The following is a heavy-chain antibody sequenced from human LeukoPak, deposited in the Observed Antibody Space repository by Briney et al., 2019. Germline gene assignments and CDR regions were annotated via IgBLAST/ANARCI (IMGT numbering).Heavy chain of an antibody. Sequence: SETLSLTCTVSGGSISSYYWSWIRQPPGKGLEWIGYIYYSGSTNYNPSLKSRVTISVDTSKNQFSLKLSSVTAADTAVYYCARRVVVAAKDYYCYYMDVWGKGTTVTVSS. CDR3: ARRVVVAAKDYYCYYMDV. D-gene: IGHD2-15*01. CDR2: IYYSGST. V-gene: IGHV4-59*08. CDR1: GGSISSYY. J-gene: IGHJ6*03.